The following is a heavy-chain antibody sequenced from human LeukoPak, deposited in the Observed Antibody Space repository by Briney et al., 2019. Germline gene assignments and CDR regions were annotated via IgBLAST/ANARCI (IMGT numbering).Heavy chain of an antibody. CDR3: ATFQYYFEY. V-gene: IGHV4-39*01. J-gene: IGHJ4*02. CDR2: IYDSGNT. Sequence: PSETLSLTCTVSGGSMSNSRYYWSWIRQPPGKGLEWIGSIYDSGNTYYKMSLKSRVTISVDTSKNQFSLNLSSVTAADTAVYYCATFQYYFEYWGQGSLVTVSS. CDR1: GGSMSNSRYY.